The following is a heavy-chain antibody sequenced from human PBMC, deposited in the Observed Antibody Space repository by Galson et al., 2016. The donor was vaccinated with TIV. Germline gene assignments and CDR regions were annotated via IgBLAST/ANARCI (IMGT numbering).Heavy chain of an antibody. CDR1: GFSLSNARMG. V-gene: IGHV2-26*01. J-gene: IGHJ5*02. Sequence: PALVKPTQTLTLTCTVSGFSLSNARMGVSWIRQPPGKALEWLAHIFSSDKKSYSTSLQSRLSISKDTSKSQVVLTMTNVDPIDTATYYCARIAPLTVTLNPWFDTWGQGTPVTVSS. CDR2: IFSSDKK. CDR3: ARIAPLTVTLNPWFDT. D-gene: IGHD4-17*01.